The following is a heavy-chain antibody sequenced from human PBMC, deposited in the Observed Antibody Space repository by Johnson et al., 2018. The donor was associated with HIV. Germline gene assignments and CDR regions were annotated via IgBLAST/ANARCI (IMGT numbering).Heavy chain of an antibody. CDR1: GFTFSSYA. D-gene: IGHD2-15*01. Sequence: QVQLVESGGGLVQPGGSLILSCASSGFTFSSYAMSWVRQAPGKGLEWVAVIWYDGSNNYYAYSVKGRFTISRDNSKNTLYLQMNSLRAEDTAVYYCAKGGYCSGGSCYPDAFDIWGQGTMVTVSS. V-gene: IGHV3-33*06. CDR3: AKGGYCSGGSCYPDAFDI. CDR2: IWYDGSNN. J-gene: IGHJ3*02.